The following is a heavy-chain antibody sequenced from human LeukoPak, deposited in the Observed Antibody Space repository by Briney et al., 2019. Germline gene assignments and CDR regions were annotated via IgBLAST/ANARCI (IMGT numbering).Heavy chain of an antibody. CDR1: GGSISSYY. V-gene: IGHV4-59*08. CDR2: IYYRGST. Sequence: SETLSLTCTVSGGSISSYYWSWIRQPPGKGLEWIAYIYYRGSTNYNPSLKSRVTISVDASKNQFSLKLSSVTAADTAVYYCARRTTGTGPFDYWGQGTLVTVSS. CDR3: ARRTTGTGPFDY. D-gene: IGHD1-1*01. J-gene: IGHJ4*02.